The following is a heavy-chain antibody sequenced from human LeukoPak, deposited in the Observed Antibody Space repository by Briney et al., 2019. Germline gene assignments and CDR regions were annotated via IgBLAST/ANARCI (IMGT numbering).Heavy chain of an antibody. D-gene: IGHD6-19*01. J-gene: IGHJ4*02. Sequence: GGSLRLSCAASGFTFSSYAMYWVRQAPGKGLEWVAVISYDGSNKYYADSVKGRFTISRDNSKNTLYLQTNSLRAEETAVYYCAREGREWLSVGIDYWGQGTLVTVSS. CDR2: ISYDGSNK. V-gene: IGHV3-30-3*01. CDR1: GFTFSSYA. CDR3: AREGREWLSVGIDY.